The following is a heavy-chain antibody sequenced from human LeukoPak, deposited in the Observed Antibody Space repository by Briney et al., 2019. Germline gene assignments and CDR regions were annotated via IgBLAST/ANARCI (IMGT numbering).Heavy chain of an antibody. J-gene: IGHJ4*02. CDR2: MNPNSGNT. CDR1: GYTFTSYD. V-gene: IGHV1-8*01. Sequence: ASVKVSCKASGYTFTSYDINWVRQATGQGLEWMGWMNPNSGNTGYAQKFQGRVTMTRNTSISTAYMELSSLRSEDTAVYYCAKVLRQWTHALVFHHWGQGTLVTVSS. CDR3: AKVLRQWTHALVFHH. D-gene: IGHD3-16*01.